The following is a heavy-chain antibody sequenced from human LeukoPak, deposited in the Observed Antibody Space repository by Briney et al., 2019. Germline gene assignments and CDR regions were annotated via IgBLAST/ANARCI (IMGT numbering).Heavy chain of an antibody. CDR1: GFTFSSYT. V-gene: IGHV3-21*04. CDR2: ITNRGSHV. D-gene: IGHD6-13*01. J-gene: IGHJ4*02. Sequence: PGGSLRLSCAASGFTFSSYTMTWVRQAPGKGLEWVSSITNRGSHVYYADSLKGRFTVSRDNANNSLYPQMDSLRAEDSAVYYCARAVQAAHFDSWGQGTLVTVSS. CDR3: ARAVQAAHFDS.